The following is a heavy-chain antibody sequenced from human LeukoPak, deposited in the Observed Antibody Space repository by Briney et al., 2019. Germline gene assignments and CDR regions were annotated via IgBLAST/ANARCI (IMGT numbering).Heavy chain of an antibody. CDR2: IHHSGRT. CDR1: GYFISSNYY. D-gene: IGHD3-10*01. Sequence: SETLTLTCTVTGYFISSNYYWSWVRQPPGRRLEWIATIHHSGRTFYSPSLKSRVTISVDTSKNQFSLKLNSVTAADAAIYYCTADRGSGNYYDFWGQGALVTVSS. CDR3: TADRGSGNYYDF. V-gene: IGHV4-38-2*02. J-gene: IGHJ4*02.